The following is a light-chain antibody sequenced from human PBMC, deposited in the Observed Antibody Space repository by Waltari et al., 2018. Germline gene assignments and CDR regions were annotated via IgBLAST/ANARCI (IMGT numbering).Light chain of an antibody. CDR2: GAS. CDR3: QQYSNWPYT. J-gene: IGKJ2*01. V-gene: IGKV3-15*01. Sequence: EIVMTQSPATLSVSPGERATLSSRASQSVSSNLAWYQQKPGQALRLLIYGASTRATGIPGRFGGSGSGTEFTLTISRLQSEDFAVYYCQQYSNWPYTFGQGTKLEIK. CDR1: QSVSSN.